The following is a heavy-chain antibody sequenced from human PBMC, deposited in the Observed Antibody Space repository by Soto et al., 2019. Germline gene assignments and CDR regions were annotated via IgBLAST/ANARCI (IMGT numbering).Heavy chain of an antibody. CDR1: GFTFSSYA. Sequence: EVQLLESGGGWVQPGGSLRLSCAASGFTFSSYAMSWVRRAPGKGLEWVSSISGTASTYYADSVKGRFTISRDNSKNTLYLQMNSLRAEDTAVYFCAKGYSSGWYEGYFDYWGQGTLVTVSS. J-gene: IGHJ4*02. D-gene: IGHD6-19*01. V-gene: IGHV3-23*01. CDR2: ISGTAST. CDR3: AKGYSSGWYEGYFDY.